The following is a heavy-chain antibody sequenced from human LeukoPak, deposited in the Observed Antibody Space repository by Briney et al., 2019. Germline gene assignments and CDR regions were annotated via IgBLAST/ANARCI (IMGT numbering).Heavy chain of an antibody. J-gene: IGHJ6*02. CDR3: ARADYSNYGYYYYYGMDV. CDR1: GGSISSGGYS. Sequence: TSQTLSLTCAVSGGSISSGGYSWSWIRQHPGKGLEWIGYIYYSGSTYYNPSLKSRVTISVDTSKNQFSLKLSSVTAADTAVYYCARADYSNYGYYYYYGMDVWGQGTTVTVSS. CDR2: IYYSGST. D-gene: IGHD4-4*01. V-gene: IGHV4-31*11.